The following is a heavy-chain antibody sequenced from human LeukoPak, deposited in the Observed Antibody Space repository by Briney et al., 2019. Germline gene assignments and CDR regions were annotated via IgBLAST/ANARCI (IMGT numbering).Heavy chain of an antibody. CDR1: GGSISSYY. CDR3: ARHPYGSGWYGLYYYYGMDV. J-gene: IGHJ6*02. Sequence: SETLSLTCTVSGGSISSYYWSWIRQPPGKGLGWIGYIYYSGSTNYNPSLKSRVTISVDTSKNQFSLKLSSVTAADTAVYYCARHPYGSGWYGLYYYYGMDVWGQGTTVTVSS. D-gene: IGHD6-19*01. CDR2: IYYSGST. V-gene: IGHV4-59*08.